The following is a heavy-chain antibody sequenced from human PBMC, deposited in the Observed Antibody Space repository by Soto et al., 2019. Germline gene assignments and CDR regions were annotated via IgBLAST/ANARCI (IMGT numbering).Heavy chain of an antibody. Sequence: QVQLVQSGAEVKKPGASVKVSCKASGYTFTSYAMHWVRQAPGQRLEWMGWINAGNGNTKYSQKFQGRVTITRDTSACTAYMELSSLRSEDTAVYYCARGLNGYLHYFDYWGQGTPVTVSS. CDR2: INAGNGNT. J-gene: IGHJ4*02. D-gene: IGHD5-18*01. CDR1: GYTFTSYA. CDR3: ARGLNGYLHYFDY. V-gene: IGHV1-3*01.